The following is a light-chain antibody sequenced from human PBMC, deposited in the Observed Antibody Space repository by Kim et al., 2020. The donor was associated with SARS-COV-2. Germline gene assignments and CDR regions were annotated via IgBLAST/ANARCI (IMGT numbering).Light chain of an antibody. CDR2: STN. CDR1: SGSVSTSYY. Sequence: QAVVTQEPSFSVSPGGTVTLTCGLSSGSVSTSYYPSWYQQTPGQAPRTLIYSTNTRSSGVPDRFSGSILGNKAALTITGAQADDESDYYCVLYIGSGIRVFGGGTQVTVL. V-gene: IGLV8-61*01. CDR3: VLYIGSGIRV. J-gene: IGLJ3*02.